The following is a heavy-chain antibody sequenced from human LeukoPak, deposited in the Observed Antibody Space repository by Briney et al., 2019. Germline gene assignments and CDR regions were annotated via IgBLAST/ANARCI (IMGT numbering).Heavy chain of an antibody. CDR2: ISSGSSTI. V-gene: IGHV3-48*01. J-gene: IGHJ4*02. CDR1: GFTFSSYS. Sequence: GGSLRLSCAASGFTFSSYSMNWVRQAPGKGLEWVSYISSGSSTIYYADSVKGRFTISRDNAKNSLYLQMNSLRAEDTAVYYCAKEGFDSWGQGTLVTVSS. CDR3: AKEGFDS.